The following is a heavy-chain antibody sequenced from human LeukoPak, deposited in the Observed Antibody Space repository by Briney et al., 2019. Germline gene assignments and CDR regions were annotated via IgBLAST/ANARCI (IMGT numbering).Heavy chain of an antibody. D-gene: IGHD6-19*01. CDR1: GFTLSSYW. Sequence: GGSLRLSCAASGFTLSSYWMHWVRQAPGKGLVWVSRINSDGSSTSYADSVKGRFTTSRDDAKNTLYLQMNSLRAEDTAVYYCAREMGSGWYLSEYFQHWGQGTLVTVSS. CDR3: AREMGSGWYLSEYFQH. V-gene: IGHV3-74*01. J-gene: IGHJ1*01. CDR2: INSDGSST.